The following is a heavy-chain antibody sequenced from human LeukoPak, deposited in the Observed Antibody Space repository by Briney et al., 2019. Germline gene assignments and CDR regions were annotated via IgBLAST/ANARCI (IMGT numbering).Heavy chain of an antibody. CDR3: AKDKSSGWYLDYFDY. Sequence: PGVSLRLSCAASGFTFRSYGMHWVRQAPGKGLEWVALISYDGINKYYADSVKGRFTISRDNSDNTLYLQMNSLRAEDTAMYYCAKDKSSGWYLDYFDYWGQGTLVIVSS. J-gene: IGHJ4*02. V-gene: IGHV3-30*18. CDR2: ISYDGINK. CDR1: GFTFRSYG. D-gene: IGHD6-19*01.